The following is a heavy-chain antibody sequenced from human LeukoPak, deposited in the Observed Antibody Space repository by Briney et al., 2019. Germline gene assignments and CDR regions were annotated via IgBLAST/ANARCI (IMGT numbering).Heavy chain of an antibody. V-gene: IGHV4-34*01. J-gene: IGHJ6*02. CDR1: GGSFSGYY. Sequence: SETLSLTCAVYGGSFSGYYWSWIRQPPGKGLEWIGEINHSGGTNYNPSLKSRVTISVDTSKNQFSLKLSSVTAADTAVYYCASVYCSSTSCYIYGMDVWGQGTTVTVSS. CDR2: INHSGGT. D-gene: IGHD2-2*02. CDR3: ASVYCSSTSCYIYGMDV.